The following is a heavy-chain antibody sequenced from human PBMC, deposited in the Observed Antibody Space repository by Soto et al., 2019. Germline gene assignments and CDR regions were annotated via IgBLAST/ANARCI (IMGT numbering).Heavy chain of an antibody. V-gene: IGHV2-5*02. J-gene: IGHJ4*02. CDR1: GFSLTTSGVG. CDR3: AHRGYMYGNWDHGYFDY. CDR2: SYWDDDK. D-gene: IGHD5-18*01. Sequence: QITLKESGPTRVKPTQTLALTCTFSGFSLTTSGVGVGWIRKTPGKALEWLAVSYWDDDKRYSPSLKSRLTISKDTSKNQVVLTMAYMDPADTGTYFCAHRGYMYGNWDHGYFDYWGQGTLVTVSS.